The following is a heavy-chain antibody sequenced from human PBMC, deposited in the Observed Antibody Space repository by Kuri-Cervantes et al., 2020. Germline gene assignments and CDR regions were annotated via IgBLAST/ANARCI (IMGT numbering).Heavy chain of an antibody. D-gene: IGHD6-6*01. Sequence: GGSLRLSCAASGFTFSSYSMNWVRQAPGKGLEWVSYVSNSSSTIYYADSVKGRFTISRDNAKNSLYLQMNSLRAEDTAVYYCARAPLELGYSSSSGPYYYYGMDVWGQGTTVTVSS. V-gene: IGHV3-48*01. CDR1: GFTFSSYS. CDR3: ARAPLELGYSSSSGPYYYYGMDV. J-gene: IGHJ6*02. CDR2: VSNSSSTI.